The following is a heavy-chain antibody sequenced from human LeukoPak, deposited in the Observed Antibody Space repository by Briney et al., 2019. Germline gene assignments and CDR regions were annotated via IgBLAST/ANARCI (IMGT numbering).Heavy chain of an antibody. CDR1: GFTFSSYA. Sequence: PGGSLRLSCAASGFTFSSYAMSWVRQSPGKGLEWVAVISESGGYTYDADSVKGRFAISRDNSKNTLYLQMDSLRMEDTAIYYCAKTSLASRPRGTFDYWGQGTLVTVSS. CDR2: ISESGGYT. J-gene: IGHJ4*02. D-gene: IGHD6-6*01. CDR3: AKTSLASRPRGTFDY. V-gene: IGHV3-23*01.